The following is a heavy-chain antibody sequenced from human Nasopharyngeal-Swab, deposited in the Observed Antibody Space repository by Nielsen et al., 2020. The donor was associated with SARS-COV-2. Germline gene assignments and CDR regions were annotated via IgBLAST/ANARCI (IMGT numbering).Heavy chain of an antibody. D-gene: IGHD6-19*01. Sequence: GGSLRLSCAASGFTFSSYGMNWVRQAPGKGLEWVSSISSSSSTIYYADSVKGRFTISRDNAKNSLYLQMNSLRAEDTAVYYCARAFPGSSGWYPFDYWGQGTLVTVSS. CDR1: GFTFSSYG. CDR3: ARAFPGSSGWYPFDY. V-gene: IGHV3-48*04. CDR2: ISSSSSTI. J-gene: IGHJ4*02.